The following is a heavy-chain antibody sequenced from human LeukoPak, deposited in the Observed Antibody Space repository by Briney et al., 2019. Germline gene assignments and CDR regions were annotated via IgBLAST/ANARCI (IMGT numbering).Heavy chain of an antibody. CDR2: VKSDSDSGTI. CDR1: GFTLSTAW. CDR3: ATDRLFFQH. Sequence: PGGSLRLSCAASGFTLSTAWMSWVRQTPGKGLEWVGRVKSDSDSGTIDYAAPVKGRFSISRDDSKNTLYLQMNGLTAEDTAMYFCATDRLFFQHWGQGTLVTVFS. D-gene: IGHD3-3*01. J-gene: IGHJ1*01. V-gene: IGHV3-15*01.